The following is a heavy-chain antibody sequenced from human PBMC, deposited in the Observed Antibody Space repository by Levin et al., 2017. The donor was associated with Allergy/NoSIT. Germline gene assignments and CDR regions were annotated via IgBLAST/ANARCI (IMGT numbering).Heavy chain of an antibody. V-gene: IGHV3-30*18. CDR2: IVFDGNDQ. D-gene: IGHD2-15*01. CDR1: GFQFSLYG. CDR3: AKRGYCSGNTCQSHDAIDV. Sequence: SGGSLRLSCAASGFQFSLYGMHWVRQAPGKGLGWVALIVFDGNDQYYADSVKGRFTISRDNSKNTLYLQMSSLRENDTAIYYCAKRGYCSGNTCQSHDAIDVWGQGTLVIVSS. J-gene: IGHJ3*01.